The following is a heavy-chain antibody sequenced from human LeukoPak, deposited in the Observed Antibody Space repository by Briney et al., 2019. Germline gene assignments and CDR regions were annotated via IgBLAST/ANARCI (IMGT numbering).Heavy chain of an antibody. CDR3: AKDRSGYDSSGFDY. CDR2: ISWNSGSI. D-gene: IGHD3-22*01. V-gene: IGHV3-9*01. Sequence: SGGSLRLSCAASGFTFDDYAMHWVRQAPGKGLEWVSGISWNSGSIGYADSVKGRFTISRDNAKNSLYLQMNSLRAEDTALYYCAKDRSGYDSSGFDYWGQGTLVTVSS. CDR1: GFTFDDYA. J-gene: IGHJ4*02.